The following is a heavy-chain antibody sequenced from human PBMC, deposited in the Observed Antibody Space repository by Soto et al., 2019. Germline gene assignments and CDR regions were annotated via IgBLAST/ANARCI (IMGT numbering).Heavy chain of an antibody. CDR1: GGTFSSYA. J-gene: IGHJ3*02. CDR3: ASQGHIVVVTAVVAFDI. D-gene: IGHD2-21*02. Sequence: QVQLVQSGAEVKKPGSSVKVSCKASGGTFSSYAISWVRQAPGQGLEWMGGIIPIFGTANYAQKFQGRVTFTADKSTSTAYMELSSLRSEDTAVYYCASQGHIVVVTAVVAFDIWGQGTMVTVSS. CDR2: IIPIFGTA. V-gene: IGHV1-69*06.